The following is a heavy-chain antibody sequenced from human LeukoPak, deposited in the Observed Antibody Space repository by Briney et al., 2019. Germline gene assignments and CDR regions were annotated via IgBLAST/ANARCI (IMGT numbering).Heavy chain of an antibody. CDR3: ARDYSSSWDDYFDY. V-gene: IGHV4-4*07. J-gene: IGHJ4*02. D-gene: IGHD6-13*01. CDR2: IYTSGST. Sequence: SETLPLTCTVSGGSISSYYWSWIRQPAGKGLEWIGRIYTSGSTNYNPSLKSRVTMSVDTSKNQFSLKLSSVTAADTAVYYCARDYSSSWDDYFDYWGQGTLVTVSS. CDR1: GGSISSYY.